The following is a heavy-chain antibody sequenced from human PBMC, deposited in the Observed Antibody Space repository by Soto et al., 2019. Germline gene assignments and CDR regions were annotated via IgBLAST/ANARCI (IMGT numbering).Heavy chain of an antibody. J-gene: IGHJ4*02. V-gene: IGHV4-31*03. CDR1: GDSISSGGYF. CDR3: AREVDY. CDR2: IYVSGST. Sequence: QVQLQESGPGLVKPSQTLSLTCTVSGDSISSGGYFWSWIRQHTEKGLEWIGYIYVSGSTNYNPSLKSRATISVDTSKNQFSLNLSSVTAADTAVYYCAREVDYWGQGTLVTVSS.